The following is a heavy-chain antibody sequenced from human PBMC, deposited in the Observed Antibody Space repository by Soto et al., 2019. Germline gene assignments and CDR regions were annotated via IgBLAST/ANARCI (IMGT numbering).Heavy chain of an antibody. D-gene: IGHD2-21*02. CDR1: GCSISSGGYY. CDR3: ATSRCGGDCYRSSEYFQH. CDR2: IYYSGST. J-gene: IGHJ1*01. Sequence: SETLSLTCTFSGCSISSGGYYWSWIRPQPGKGLEWIGYIYYSGSTYYNPSLKSRVTISVDTSKNQFSLKLSSVTAADTAVYYCATSRCGGDCYRSSEYFQHWGQGTLVTVSS. V-gene: IGHV4-31*03.